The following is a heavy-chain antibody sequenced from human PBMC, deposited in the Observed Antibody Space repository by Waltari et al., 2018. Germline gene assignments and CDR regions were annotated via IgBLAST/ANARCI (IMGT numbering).Heavy chain of an antibody. J-gene: IGHJ3*01. CDR2: IIPIFGTP. Sequence: QVHLVQSGAEVQKPGSSVRVSCKASGGTFSSYEFNWVRQAPGKGLEWMGGIIPIFGTPIYAQKFQGRVTITADTSTTTAYMELSSLRFEDTAVYYCARDPKGTTVIYDAFDLWGQGTMVSVSS. CDR3: ARDPKGTTVIYDAFDL. D-gene: IGHD4-17*01. V-gene: IGHV1-69*14. CDR1: GGTFSSYE.